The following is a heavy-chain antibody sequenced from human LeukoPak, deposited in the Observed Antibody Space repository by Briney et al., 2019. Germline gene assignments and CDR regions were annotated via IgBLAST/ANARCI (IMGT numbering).Heavy chain of an antibody. J-gene: IGHJ4*02. CDR2: ISWNSGSI. Sequence: GGSLRLSCAASGFTFDDYAMHWVRQAPGKGLEWVSGISWNSGSIGYADSVKGRFTISRDNAKNSLYLQMSSLRVEDTAVYFCAREKGRGVISPYYDCWGQGTLVTVSS. CDR3: AREKGRGVISPYYDC. D-gene: IGHD3-10*01. CDR1: GFTFDDYA. V-gene: IGHV3-9*01.